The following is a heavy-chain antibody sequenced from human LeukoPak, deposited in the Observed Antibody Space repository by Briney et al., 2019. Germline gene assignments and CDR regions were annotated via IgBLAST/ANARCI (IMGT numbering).Heavy chain of an antibody. Sequence: SQTLSLTCTVSGGSISSDDYTWNWIRHLPGKGLEWIGYIHYRGNTYYNPSLKSRVTMSLAMSKNLFSLNLSSVIAAATAVYYCARSEVAIFGVAPNWFDPWGQGTLVIVSS. V-gene: IGHV4-31*03. CDR2: IHYRGNT. CDR3: ARSEVAIFGVAPNWFDP. CDR1: GGSISSDDYT. J-gene: IGHJ5*02. D-gene: IGHD3-3*02.